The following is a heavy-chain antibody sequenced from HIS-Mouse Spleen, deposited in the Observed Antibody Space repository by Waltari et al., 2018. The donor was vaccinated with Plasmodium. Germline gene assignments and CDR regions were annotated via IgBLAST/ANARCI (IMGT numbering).Heavy chain of an antibody. D-gene: IGHD7-27*01. CDR1: GGSFSGYY. V-gene: IGHV4-34*01. CDR2: INHSGST. CDR3: ASDSNWGPYWYFDL. J-gene: IGHJ2*01. Sequence: QVQLQQWGAGLLKPSETLSLTCAVYGGSFSGYYWSWIRQPPGKGLEWIGEINHSGSTNYNPSLNSRVTISVDTSKNQFSLKLSSVTAADTAVYYCASDSNWGPYWYFDLWGRGTLVTVSS.